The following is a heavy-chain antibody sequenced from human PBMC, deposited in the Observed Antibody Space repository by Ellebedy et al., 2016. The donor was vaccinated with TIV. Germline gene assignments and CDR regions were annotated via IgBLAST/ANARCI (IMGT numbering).Heavy chain of an antibody. J-gene: IGHJ4*02. Sequence: AASVKVSCKAYDNSFTRFGFTWVRQAAGQGLEWMGWISAYNGNTKYAQMFQDRFTMTTDTSTKTVYMELRSLRSDDTALYYCARTHYRFGIIDYLDYWGQGTLVTVSS. CDR1: DNSFTRFG. CDR2: ISAYNGNT. V-gene: IGHV1-18*04. CDR3: ARTHYRFGIIDYLDY. D-gene: IGHD3-10*01.